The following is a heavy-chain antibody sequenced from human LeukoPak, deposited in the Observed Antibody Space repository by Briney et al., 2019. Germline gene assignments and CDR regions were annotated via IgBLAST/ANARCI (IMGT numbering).Heavy chain of an antibody. V-gene: IGHV4-4*02. D-gene: IGHD3-10*01. CDR1: GGSISSSNW. CDR3: ARHEVYYGSGSHFDY. J-gene: IGHJ4*02. CDR2: IYHSGST. Sequence: SGTLSLTCAVSGGSISSSNWWSWVRQPPGKGLEWIGEIYHSGSTNYNPSLKSRVSISVDTSKNQFSLKLSSVTAADTAVYYCARHEVYYGSGSHFDYWGQGTLVTVSS.